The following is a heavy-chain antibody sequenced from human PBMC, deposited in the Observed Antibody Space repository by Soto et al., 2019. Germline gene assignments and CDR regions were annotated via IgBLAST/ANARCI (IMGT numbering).Heavy chain of an antibody. Sequence: QVQLVQSGAEVRKPGSSVRVSCKASGGSFNRHTISWVRQAPGQGLEWMGGIIPIFGTANHAQKFQGRVTIIAEESTSTVYMELSSLRSDDTAIYYCARGWVYESTDYYYAYWGQGTLVIVSS. V-gene: IGHV1-69*01. J-gene: IGHJ4*02. CDR1: GGSFNRHT. CDR2: IIPIFGTA. CDR3: ARGWVYESTDYYYAY. D-gene: IGHD3-22*01.